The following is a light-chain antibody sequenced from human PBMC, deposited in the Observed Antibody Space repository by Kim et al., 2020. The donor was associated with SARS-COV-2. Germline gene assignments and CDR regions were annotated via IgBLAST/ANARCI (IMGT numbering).Light chain of an antibody. CDR3: QQYDTSPYT. V-gene: IGKV3-20*01. J-gene: IGKJ2*01. Sequence: EIVLTQSPGTLSLSPGERATVSCRASQSVRGNFLAWYQQRPGQAPRLLIYGSASRATGVPDRFSGSGSETDFTLTIGRLEPEDFAVYYCQQYDTSPYTFGQGPKLEI. CDR2: GSA. CDR1: QSVRGNF.